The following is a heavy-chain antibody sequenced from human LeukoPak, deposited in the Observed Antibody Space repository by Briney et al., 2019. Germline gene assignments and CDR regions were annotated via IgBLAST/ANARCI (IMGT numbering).Heavy chain of an antibody. D-gene: IGHD2-2*01. V-gene: IGHV4-30-2*01. CDR1: GGSISSGGYY. CDR3: ARGGVVPAAKGWFDP. CDR2: IYHSGST. J-gene: IGHJ5*02. Sequence: SQTLSLTCTVSGGSISSGGYYWSWIRQPPGKGLEWIGYIYHSGSTYYNPSLKSRVTISVDRSKNQFSLKLSSVTAADTAVYYCARGGVVPAAKGWFDPWGQGTLVTVSS.